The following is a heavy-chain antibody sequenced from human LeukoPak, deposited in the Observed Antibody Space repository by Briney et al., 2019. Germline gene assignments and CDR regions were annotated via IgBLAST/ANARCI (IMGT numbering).Heavy chain of an antibody. CDR1: GFSLSGYW. CDR2: ISSSSSYI. Sequence: PGGSLRLSCVASGFSLSGYWMYWVRQAPGKGLEWVSSISSSSSYIYYADSVKGRFTISRDNAKNSLYLQMNSLRAEDTAVYYCARGGIAVAVDWGQGTLVTVSS. CDR3: ARGGIAVAVD. V-gene: IGHV3-21*01. D-gene: IGHD6-19*01. J-gene: IGHJ4*02.